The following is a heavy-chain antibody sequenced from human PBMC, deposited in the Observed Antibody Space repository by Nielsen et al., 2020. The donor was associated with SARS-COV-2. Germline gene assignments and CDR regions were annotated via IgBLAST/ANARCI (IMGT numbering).Heavy chain of an antibody. J-gene: IGHJ4*02. CDR3: AREDKVGVLGY. D-gene: IGHD3-10*01. CDR2: IYYSGST. Sequence: SETLSLTCTVSGGSISSSTYYWGWIRQPPGKGLEWIGNIYYSGSTYYNPSLKSRVTISVDTSKNQFSLKLSSLTAADTAVYYCAREDKVGVLGYWGQGTLVTVSS. CDR1: GGSISSSTYY. V-gene: IGHV4-39*07.